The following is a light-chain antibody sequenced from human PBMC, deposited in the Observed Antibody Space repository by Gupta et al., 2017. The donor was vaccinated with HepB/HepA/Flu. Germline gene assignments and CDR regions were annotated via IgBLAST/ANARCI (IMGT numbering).Light chain of an antibody. CDR3: KAWDSGNVV. V-gene: IGLV3-1*01. CDR1: ILGERY. Sequence: SYELTQPPSVSVSPGQTASIPCSGGILGERYACWYPQKPGQSPVLVIYQDKKRHSGIPERFSGCNSGSTATLTIGGTQARGEGEYYCKAWDSGNVVFGGGTRLTGL. CDR2: QDK. J-gene: IGLJ2*01.